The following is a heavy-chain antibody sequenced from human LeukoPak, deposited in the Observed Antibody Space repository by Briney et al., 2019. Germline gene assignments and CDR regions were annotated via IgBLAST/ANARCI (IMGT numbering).Heavy chain of an antibody. V-gene: IGHV3-23*01. CDR2: ISGSGRST. D-gene: IGHD6-13*01. CDR1: GFTVSSNY. J-gene: IGHJ4*02. CDR3: AKEGFTRYDSSWYYFDY. Sequence: GGSLRLSCAASGFTVSSNYMSWVRQAPGKGLEWVSTISGSGRSTYYADSVKGRFTISRDHSKNTLYLQMNSLRAEDTAVYYCAKEGFTRYDSSWYYFDYWGQGTLVTVSS.